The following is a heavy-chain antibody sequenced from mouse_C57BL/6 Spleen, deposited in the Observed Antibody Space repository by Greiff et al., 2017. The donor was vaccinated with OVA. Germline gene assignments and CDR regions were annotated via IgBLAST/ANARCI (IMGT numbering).Heavy chain of an antibody. D-gene: IGHD1-1*01. CDR2: IDPSDSYT. CDR1: GYTFTSYW. CDR3: ARDRFITTLGVAY. J-gene: IGHJ3*01. V-gene: IGHV1-50*01. Sequence: QVQLQQSGAELVKPGASVKLSCKASGYTFTSYWMQWVKQRPGQGLEWIGEIDPSDSYTNYNQKFKGKATLTVDTSSSTAYMQLSSLTSEDSAVYYCARDRFITTLGVAYWGQGTLVTVSA.